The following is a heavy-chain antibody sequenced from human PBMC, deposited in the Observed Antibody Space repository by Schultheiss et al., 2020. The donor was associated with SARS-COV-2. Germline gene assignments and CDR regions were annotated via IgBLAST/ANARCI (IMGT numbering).Heavy chain of an antibody. CDR2: IWYDGSNK. CDR1: GFTFSSYG. CDR3: AKVFGVVGFGGRLDY. Sequence: GGSLRLSCAASGFTFSSYGMHWVRQAPGKGLEWVAVIWYDGSNKYYADSVKGRFTISRDNSKNTLYLQMNSLRAEDTAVYYCAKVFGVVGFGGRLDYWGQGTLVTVSS. V-gene: IGHV3-30*02. D-gene: IGHD3-3*01. J-gene: IGHJ4*02.